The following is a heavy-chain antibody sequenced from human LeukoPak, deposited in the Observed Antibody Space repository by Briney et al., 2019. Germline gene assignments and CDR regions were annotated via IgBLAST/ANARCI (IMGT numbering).Heavy chain of an antibody. D-gene: IGHD2-2*02. Sequence: GASVKVSCKASGYTFTGYYMHWVRQAPGLGLEWMGWINPNSGGTNYAQKFQGRVTMTRDTSISTAYMELSRLRSDDTAVYYCARPHCSSTSCYSWFDPWGQGTLVTVSS. CDR3: ARPHCSSTSCYSWFDP. V-gene: IGHV1-2*02. CDR2: INPNSGGT. CDR1: GYTFTGYY. J-gene: IGHJ5*02.